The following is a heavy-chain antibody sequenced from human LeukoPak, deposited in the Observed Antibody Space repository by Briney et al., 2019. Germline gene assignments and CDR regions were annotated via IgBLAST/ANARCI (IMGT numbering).Heavy chain of an antibody. Sequence: PGGSLRLSCAASGFTFSSYSMNWVRQAPGKGLEWVSSISSSSSCIYYADSVKGRFTISRDNAKNSLYLQMNSLRAEDTAVYYCARWPIAAAGTWDFDYWGQGTLVTVSS. CDR2: ISSSSSCI. CDR1: GFTFSSYS. D-gene: IGHD6-13*01. CDR3: ARWPIAAAGTWDFDY. J-gene: IGHJ4*02. V-gene: IGHV3-21*01.